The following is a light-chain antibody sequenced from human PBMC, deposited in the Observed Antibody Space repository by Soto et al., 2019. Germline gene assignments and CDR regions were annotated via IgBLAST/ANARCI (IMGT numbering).Light chain of an antibody. CDR1: QSISRY. V-gene: IGKV3-20*01. Sequence: IVLTQSPGTLSLSPGERTTLSCRASQSISRYLAWYQQKPGQGPRLLIYGASSRATGTPDRFSGSGSGTDFTLTINRLEPEDFALYYCQQYGSSPLWTFGQGTKVDIK. CDR2: GAS. CDR3: QQYGSSPLWT. J-gene: IGKJ1*01.